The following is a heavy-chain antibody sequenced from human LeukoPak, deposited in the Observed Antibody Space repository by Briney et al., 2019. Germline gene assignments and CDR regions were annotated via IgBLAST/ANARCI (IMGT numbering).Heavy chain of an antibody. V-gene: IGHV1-69*01. CDR3: AKVLPGYCSSTSCYHFDY. J-gene: IGHJ4*02. CDR2: IIPIFGTA. CDR1: GGTFSSYA. Sequence: SVKVSCKASGGTFSSYAISWVRQAPGQGLEWMGGIIPIFGTANYAQKFQGRVTITADESTSTAYMELSSLRSEDTAVYYCAKVLPGYCSSTSCYHFDYWGQGTLVTVSS. D-gene: IGHD2-2*01.